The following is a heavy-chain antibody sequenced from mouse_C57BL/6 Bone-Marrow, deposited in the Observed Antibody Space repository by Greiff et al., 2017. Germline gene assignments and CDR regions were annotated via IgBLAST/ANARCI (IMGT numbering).Heavy chain of an antibody. J-gene: IGHJ2*01. CDR2: IDPEIGDT. D-gene: IGHD2-3*01. Sequence: VQLQQSGAELVRPGASVKLSCTASGFNIKDDYIHWVKQRPEQGLEWIGWIDPEIGDTEYASKFQGKAPITSDTSSNTAYLQLNSLASEDTAVYYCSSFDGNYLDFWGQGTPLTVAS. CDR1: GFNIKDDY. V-gene: IGHV14-4*01. CDR3: SSFDGNYLDF.